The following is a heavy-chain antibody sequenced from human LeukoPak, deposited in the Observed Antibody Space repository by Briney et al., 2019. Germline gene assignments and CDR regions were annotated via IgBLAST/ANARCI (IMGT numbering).Heavy chain of an antibody. CDR2: ISYTGST. V-gene: IGHV4-59*01. J-gene: IGHJ5*02. CDR3: ARDVGGSGSNWFDP. D-gene: IGHD3-10*01. CDR1: GGSISSYY. Sequence: SETLSLTCTVSGGSISSYYWSWIRQPPGKGLEWIGYISYTGSTNQNPSLKSGVTISVDKFKNQISLKLSSVTAADTAVYYCARDVGGSGSNWFDPWGQGTLVTVSS.